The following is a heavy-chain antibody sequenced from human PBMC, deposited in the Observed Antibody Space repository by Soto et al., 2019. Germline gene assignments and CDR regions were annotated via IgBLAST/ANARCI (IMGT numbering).Heavy chain of an antibody. CDR1: GFTFDDYA. Sequence: EVQLVESGGGLVQPGRSLRLSCAASGFTFDDYAMHWVRQAPGKGLEWVSGISWNSGSIGYADSVKGRFTISRDNAKNSLYLQMNSLRAEDTALYYCAKEGVYAIFYWGQGTLVTVSS. CDR2: ISWNSGSI. D-gene: IGHD2-8*01. CDR3: AKEGVYAIFY. V-gene: IGHV3-9*01. J-gene: IGHJ4*02.